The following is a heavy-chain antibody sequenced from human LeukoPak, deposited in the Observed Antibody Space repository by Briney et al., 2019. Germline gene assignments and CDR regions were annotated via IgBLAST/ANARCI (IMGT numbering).Heavy chain of an antibody. J-gene: IGHJ6*02. V-gene: IGHV1-69*13. CDR1: GYTFTSYA. CDR2: IIPIFGTA. Sequence: ASVKVSCKASGYTFTSYAMNWVRQAPGQGLEWMGGIIPIFGTANYAQKFQGRVTITADESTSTAYMELSSLRSEDTAVYYCARIAAAGNYYGMDVWGQGTTVTVSS. D-gene: IGHD6-13*01. CDR3: ARIAAAGNYYGMDV.